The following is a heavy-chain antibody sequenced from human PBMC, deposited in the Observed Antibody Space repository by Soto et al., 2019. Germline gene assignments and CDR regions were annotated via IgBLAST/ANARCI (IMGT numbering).Heavy chain of an antibody. V-gene: IGHV4-30-4*01. CDR3: ATESSGSSPLHFDF. J-gene: IGHJ4*02. CDR1: GGSVSSGYHY. Sequence: QVLLEESSPGLVKPSQTLSLTCTVSGGSVSSGYHYWSWIRQPPGKGLEWIGYVYYSGSTYYNPSLGSRVTISIDTSKNQFSLKLNPVTASDAAVYFCATESSGSSPLHFDFWGQGALVSVSS. D-gene: IGHD3-22*01. CDR2: VYYSGST.